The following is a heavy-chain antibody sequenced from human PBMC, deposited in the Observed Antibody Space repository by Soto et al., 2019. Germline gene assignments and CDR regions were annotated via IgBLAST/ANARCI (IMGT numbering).Heavy chain of an antibody. Sequence: GGSLRLSCAASGFTFSSYAMSWVRQAPGKGLEWVSAISGSGGSTYYADSVKGRFTISRDNSKNTLYLQMNSLRAEDTAVYYCARLDGRQRLAGYWGQGTLVTVSS. CDR3: ARLDGRQRLAGY. CDR1: GFTFSSYA. D-gene: IGHD6-25*01. CDR2: ISGSGGST. V-gene: IGHV3-23*01. J-gene: IGHJ4*02.